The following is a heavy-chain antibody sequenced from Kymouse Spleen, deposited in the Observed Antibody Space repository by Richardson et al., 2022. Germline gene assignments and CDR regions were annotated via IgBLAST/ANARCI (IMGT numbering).Heavy chain of an antibody. J-gene: IGHJ3*02. CDR3: ARPPVPATDAFDI. V-gene: IGHV4-39*01. D-gene: IGHD2-2*02. CDR1: GGSISSSSYY. CDR2: IYYSGST. Sequence: QLQLQESGPGLVKPSETLSLTCTVSGGSISSSSYYWGWIRQPPGKGLEWIGSIYYSGSTYYNPSLKSRVTISVDTSKNQFSLKLSSVTAADTAVYYCARPPVPATDAFDIWGQGTMVTVSS.